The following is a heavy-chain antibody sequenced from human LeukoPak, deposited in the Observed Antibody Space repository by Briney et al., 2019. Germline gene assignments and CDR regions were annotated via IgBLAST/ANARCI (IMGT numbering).Heavy chain of an antibody. CDR3: ARDSGYGLPIDAFDI. Sequence: PSETLSLTCTVSGGSISSYYWSWIRQPPGKGLEWIVYIYYSGSTNYNPSLKSRVTISVDTSKNQFSLKLSSVTAADTAVYYCARDSGYGLPIDAFDIWGQGTMVTVSS. CDR1: GGSISSYY. CDR2: IYYSGST. D-gene: IGHD5-12*01. J-gene: IGHJ3*02. V-gene: IGHV4-59*01.